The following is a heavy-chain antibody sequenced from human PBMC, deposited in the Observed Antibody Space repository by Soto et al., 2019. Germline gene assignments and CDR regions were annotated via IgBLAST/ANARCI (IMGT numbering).Heavy chain of an antibody. CDR3: ARHGPLTNNWNQLNC. V-gene: IGHV3-21*01. CDR2: ISSSSSYI. CDR1: GCTFSSYS. J-gene: IGHJ4*02. D-gene: IGHD1-1*01. Sequence: GGSLRLSCAASGCTFSSYSMNLVRQAPGKGLEWVSSISSSSSYIYYADSVKGRFTISRDNAKNSLGLSSVTASDTAVYYCARHGPLTNNWNQLNCWGQGTLVTVSS.